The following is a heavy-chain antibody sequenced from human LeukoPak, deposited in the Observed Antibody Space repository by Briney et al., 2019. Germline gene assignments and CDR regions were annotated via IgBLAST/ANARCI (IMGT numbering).Heavy chain of an antibody. CDR3: ARGYYDSSGPPDY. CDR2: INPNSGGT. D-gene: IGHD3-22*01. J-gene: IGHJ4*02. Sequence: ASVKVSCKASGYTFAGYYMHWVRQAPGQGLGWMGWINPNSGGTNYAQKFQGRVTMTRDTSISTAYMELSRLRSDDTAVYYCARGYYDSSGPPDYWGQGTLVTVSS. V-gene: IGHV1-2*02. CDR1: GYTFAGYY.